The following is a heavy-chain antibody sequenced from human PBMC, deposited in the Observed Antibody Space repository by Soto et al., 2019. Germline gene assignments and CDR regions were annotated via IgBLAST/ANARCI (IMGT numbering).Heavy chain of an antibody. V-gene: IGHV4-59*08. CDR3: TKPRSSLQWPPFDP. Sequence: LETLSLTWTVSGGSINLYYWSWFRQTPGKGLEWIGYIYYSGSTNSNPSLKSRVTISMDTSKSQFSLKLSSVTAADTAVYYCTKPRSSLQWPPFDPWGHGTQVTVSS. D-gene: IGHD6-19*01. CDR1: GGSINLYY. CDR2: IYYSGST. J-gene: IGHJ5*02.